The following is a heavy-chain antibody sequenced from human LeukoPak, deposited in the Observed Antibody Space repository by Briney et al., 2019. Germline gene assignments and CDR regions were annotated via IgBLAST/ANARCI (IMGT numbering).Heavy chain of an antibody. J-gene: IGHJ3*02. CDR1: GGSFSGYY. CDR2: IDHSGST. D-gene: IGHD3-22*01. CDR3: ATTGPTFYDSSGYTYAFDI. Sequence: SETLSLTCAVYGGSFSGYYWSWIRQPPGKGLEWIGEIDHSGSTNYNPSLKSRVTISVDTSKNQFSLKLSSVTAADTAVYYCATTGPTFYDSSGYTYAFDIWGQGTMASVSS. V-gene: IGHV4-34*01.